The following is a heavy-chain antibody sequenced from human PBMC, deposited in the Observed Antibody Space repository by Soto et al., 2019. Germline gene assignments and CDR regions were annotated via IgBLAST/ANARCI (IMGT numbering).Heavy chain of an antibody. CDR1: GYTFTSYG. CDR3: ARFLFTRARNPGGYSGYDY. Sequence: ASVKVSCKASGYTFTSYGISWVRQAPGQGLEWMGWISAYNGNTNYAQKLQGRVTMTTDTSTSTAYMELRSLRSDDTAVYYCARFLFTRARNPGGYSGYDYWGQGTLVTVSS. V-gene: IGHV1-18*01. D-gene: IGHD5-12*01. J-gene: IGHJ4*02. CDR2: ISAYNGNT.